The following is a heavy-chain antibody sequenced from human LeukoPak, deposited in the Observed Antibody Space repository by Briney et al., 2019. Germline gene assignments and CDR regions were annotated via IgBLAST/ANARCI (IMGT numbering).Heavy chain of an antibody. Sequence: PGGSLRLSCAASGFTFSSSWMTWVRQAPGKGLEWVAVISYDGSNKYYADSVKGRFTISRDNSKNTLYLQMNSLRAEDTAVYYCARDSNYYGDYLGDYYYYMDVWGKGTTVTVSS. CDR3: ARDSNYYGDYLGDYYYYMDV. CDR1: GFTFSSSW. V-gene: IGHV3-30*03. D-gene: IGHD4-17*01. J-gene: IGHJ6*03. CDR2: ISYDGSNK.